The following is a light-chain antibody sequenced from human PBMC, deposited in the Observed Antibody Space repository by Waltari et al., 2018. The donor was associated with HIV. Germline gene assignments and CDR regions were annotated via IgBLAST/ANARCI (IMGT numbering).Light chain of an antibody. J-gene: IGLJ3*02. V-gene: IGLV10-54*01. Sequence: QTGLTQPPSVSKALGQTATFTCTGDKNNIGFQRAAWLKHHLVHPPKLLSYRGNNRPSGVPDRFSASTSGKTASLNITGLQADDEADYYCSSWDTRLNGWVFGGGTHLTVL. CDR2: RGN. CDR3: SSWDTRLNGWV. CDR1: KNNIGFQR.